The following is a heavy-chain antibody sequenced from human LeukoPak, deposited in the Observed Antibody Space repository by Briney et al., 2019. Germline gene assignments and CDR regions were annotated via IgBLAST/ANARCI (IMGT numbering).Heavy chain of an antibody. D-gene: IGHD1-1*01. V-gene: IGHV3-66*01. J-gene: IGHJ4*02. CDR2: IYSDGST. Sequence: GGSLRLSCAASGFTFSSYSMNWVRQAPGKGLEWVSVIYSDGSTFYADSVKGRFTISRDNSKNTLYLQMNSLRAEDTAVYYCARGGTQKMYYFGYWGQGTLVTVSS. CDR3: ARGGTQKMYYFGY. CDR1: GFTFSSYS.